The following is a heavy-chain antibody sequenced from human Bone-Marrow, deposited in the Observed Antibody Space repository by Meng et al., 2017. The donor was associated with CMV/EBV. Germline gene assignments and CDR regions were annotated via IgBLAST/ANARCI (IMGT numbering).Heavy chain of an antibody. J-gene: IGHJ6*02. CDR3: ARDNKALDSSGWYVHYYYGIDV. D-gene: IGHD6-19*01. Sequence: SETLSLTCPVSGGSISSSRYYWGWIRQPPGKGLEWIGSIYYSGSTYYNPSLKSRVTISVDTSKNQFSLKLRYVTPDDTAVYYCARDNKALDSSGWYVHYYYGIDVWGQGTTVTVSS. CDR2: IYYSGST. CDR1: GGSISSSRYY. V-gene: IGHV4-39*02.